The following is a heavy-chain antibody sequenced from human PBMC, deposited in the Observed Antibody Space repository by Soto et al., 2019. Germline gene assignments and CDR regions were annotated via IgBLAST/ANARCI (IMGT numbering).Heavy chain of an antibody. CDR1: GYTFTNYY. CDR3: ARDFGYSYGQYAY. D-gene: IGHD5-18*01. Sequence: ASVKVSCKASGYTFTNYYLHWVRQAPGQGLEWMGIITPSGGSTTYAQKFQGRVTMTRDTSTSTVYMELSSLRSEDTAVYYCARDFGYSYGQYAYWGQGTLVTVSS. V-gene: IGHV1-46*01. CDR2: ITPSGGST. J-gene: IGHJ4*02.